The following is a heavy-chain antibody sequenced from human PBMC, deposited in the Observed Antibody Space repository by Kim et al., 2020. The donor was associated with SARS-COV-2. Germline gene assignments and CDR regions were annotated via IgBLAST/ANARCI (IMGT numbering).Heavy chain of an antibody. CDR1: GGSISSSSYY. CDR2: IYYSGST. Sequence: SETLSLTCTVSGGSISSSSYYWGWIRQPPGKGLEWIGSIYYSGSTYYNPSLKSRVTISVDTSKNQFSLKLSSVTAADTAVYYCARGLVAGSYYFYYWGQGTLVTVSS. CDR3: ARGLVAGSYYFYY. D-gene: IGHD6-19*01. V-gene: IGHV4-39*01. J-gene: IGHJ4*02.